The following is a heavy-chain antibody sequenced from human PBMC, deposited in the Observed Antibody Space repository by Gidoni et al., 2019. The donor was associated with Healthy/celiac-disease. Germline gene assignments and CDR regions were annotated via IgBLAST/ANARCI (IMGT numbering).Heavy chain of an antibody. Sequence: EVQLLESGGGLVQPGGSLRLSCAASGFTFSSYAMSWVRQAPGKGLEWVSAISGSGGSKYYADSVKGRFTISRDNSKNTLYLQMNSLRAEDTAVYYCAKKSGSYYYYGMDVWGQGTTVTVSS. CDR1: GFTFSSYA. V-gene: IGHV3-23*01. J-gene: IGHJ6*02. CDR2: ISGSGGSK. CDR3: AKKSGSYYYYGMDV. D-gene: IGHD3-10*01.